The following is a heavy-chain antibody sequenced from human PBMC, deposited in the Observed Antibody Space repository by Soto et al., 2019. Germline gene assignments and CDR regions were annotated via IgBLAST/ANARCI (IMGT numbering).Heavy chain of an antibody. CDR3: ARAAYIAARTDPDYYGMDV. J-gene: IGHJ6*02. D-gene: IGHD6-6*01. CDR2: INPGGGST. CDR1: GYTFTSYY. V-gene: IGHV1-46*01. Sequence: ASVKVSCKASGYTFTSYYMHWVRQAAGQGLEWMGIINPGGGSTSYAQKFQGRVTMTRDTSTSTVYMELGSLGSEDTAVYYCARAAYIAARTDPDYYGMDVWGQGTTVTVSS.